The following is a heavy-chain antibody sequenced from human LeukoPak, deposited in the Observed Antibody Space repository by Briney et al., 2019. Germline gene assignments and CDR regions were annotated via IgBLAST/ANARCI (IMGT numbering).Heavy chain of an antibody. J-gene: IGHJ4*02. D-gene: IGHD2-2*01. CDR1: GYRFIDYW. CDR2: IFPGDTDI. CDR3: ARANQLLIDY. Sequence: KGGESLKISCQGSGYRFIDYWIGWVRQMPGKGLEWMGIIFPGDTDIKYSPSFQGQVTISADKSISTAYLQWSSLKASDTAMYYCARANQLLIDYWGQGTLVTVSS. V-gene: IGHV5-51*01.